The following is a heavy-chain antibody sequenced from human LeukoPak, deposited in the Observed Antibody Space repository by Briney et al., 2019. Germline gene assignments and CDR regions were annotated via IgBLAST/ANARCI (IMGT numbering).Heavy chain of an antibody. CDR1: GYTFTGYY. D-gene: IGHD2-2*01. Sequence: ASVKVSCKASGYTFTGYYMHWVRQAPGQGLEWMGRINPNSGGTNYAQKFQGRVTMTRDTSISTAYMELSRLRSDDTAVYYCVRDRTKYCSSTSCPLDYWGQGTLVTVSS. CDR2: INPNSGGT. J-gene: IGHJ4*02. V-gene: IGHV1-2*06. CDR3: VRDRTKYCSSTSCPLDY.